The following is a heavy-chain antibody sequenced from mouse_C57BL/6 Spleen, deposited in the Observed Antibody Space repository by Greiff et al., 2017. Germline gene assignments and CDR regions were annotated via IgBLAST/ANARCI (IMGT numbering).Heavy chain of an antibody. Sequence: VQLQQSGPELVKPGDSVKISCKASGYSFTGYFMNWVMQSHGKGLEWIGRINPYNGDTFYNQKFKGKATLTVDKSSSTAHMELRSLTSEDSAVYYCAREGIYYDYDIDYWGQGTTLTGSS. CDR3: AREGIYYDYDIDY. D-gene: IGHD2-4*01. V-gene: IGHV1-20*01. CDR2: INPYNGDT. CDR1: GYSFTGYF. J-gene: IGHJ2*01.